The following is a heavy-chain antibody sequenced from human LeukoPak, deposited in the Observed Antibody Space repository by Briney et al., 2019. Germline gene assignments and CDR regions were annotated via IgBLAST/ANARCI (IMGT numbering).Heavy chain of an antibody. J-gene: IGHJ4*02. V-gene: IGHV3-23*01. CDR1: GFTFSSYG. D-gene: IGHD5-12*01. CDR2: MSGSGGST. CDR3: ARGPSGYHNT. Sequence: GGSLRLSCAASGFTFSSYGMSWVRQAPGKGLEGVSVMSGSGGSTYYADSVKGRFTISRDNSKNTLYLQMNSLRAEDTAVYYCARGPSGYHNTGGQGTLVTVSS.